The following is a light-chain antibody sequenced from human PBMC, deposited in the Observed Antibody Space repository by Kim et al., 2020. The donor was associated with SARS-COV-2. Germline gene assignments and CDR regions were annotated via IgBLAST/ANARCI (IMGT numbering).Light chain of an antibody. Sequence: AYVGDRGTSACRPSQGISNYLAWYQQKPGKVPKLLIYAASALRSGVPSRFSGSGSGTDFTLTITSLQPEDVAVYYCQQFKGAPWTFGHGTKVDIK. CDR3: QQFKGAPWT. V-gene: IGKV1-27*01. CDR1: QGISNY. CDR2: AAS. J-gene: IGKJ1*01.